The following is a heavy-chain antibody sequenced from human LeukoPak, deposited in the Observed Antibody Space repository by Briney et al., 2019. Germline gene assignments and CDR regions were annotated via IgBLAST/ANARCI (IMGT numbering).Heavy chain of an antibody. CDR1: GGSISSSSYY. J-gene: IGHJ5*02. D-gene: IGHD3-22*01. Sequence: SETLSLTCTVSGGSISSSSYYWSWIRQPPGKGLEWIGYINYSGTTNYNPSLKSRVSISVDTSKNQFSLKLSSVTAADTAVYYCARGTMMVGPWGQGTQVTVSS. CDR3: ARGTMMVGP. V-gene: IGHV4-61*01. CDR2: INYSGTT.